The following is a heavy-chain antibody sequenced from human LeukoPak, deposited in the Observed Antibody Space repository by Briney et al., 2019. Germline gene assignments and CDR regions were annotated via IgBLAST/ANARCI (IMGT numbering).Heavy chain of an antibody. V-gene: IGHV4-34*01. D-gene: IGHD4-23*01. Sequence: SETLSLTCAVYGGSFSGYYWSWIRQPPGKGLEWIGEINHSGSTNYNPSLKSRVTISVDTSKNQFSLKLSSVTAADTAVYYCARGATVVTAYYYYYMDVWGKGTTVTVSS. CDR2: INHSGST. CDR1: GGSFSGYY. J-gene: IGHJ6*03. CDR3: ARGATVVTAYYYYYMDV.